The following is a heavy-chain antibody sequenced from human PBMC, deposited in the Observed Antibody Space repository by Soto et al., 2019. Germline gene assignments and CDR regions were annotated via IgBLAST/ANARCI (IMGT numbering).Heavy chain of an antibody. J-gene: IGHJ6*02. D-gene: IGHD3-9*01. Sequence: SETLSLTCAVYGGSFSGYYWSWIRQPPGKGLEWIGEINHSGSTNHNPSLKSRVTISVDTSKNQFSLKLSSVTAADTAVYYCARGPLRYFDWFPHYYGMDVWGQGTTVTVSS. CDR2: INHSGST. V-gene: IGHV4-34*01. CDR3: ARGPLRYFDWFPHYYGMDV. CDR1: GGSFSGYY.